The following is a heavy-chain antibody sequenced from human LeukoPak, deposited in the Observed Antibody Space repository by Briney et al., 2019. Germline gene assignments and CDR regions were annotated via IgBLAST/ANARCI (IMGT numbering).Heavy chain of an antibody. CDR1: GGSISSYY. D-gene: IGHD6-6*01. Sequence: SETLSLTCTVSGGSISSYYWSWIRQPAGKGLEWIGRIYTSGSTNYNPSLKSRVTISVDTSKNQFSLKLSSVTAADTAVYYCARGEYSSSLYYYYYMDVWGKGTTVTVSS. V-gene: IGHV4-4*07. CDR3: ARGEYSSSLYYYYYMDV. J-gene: IGHJ6*03. CDR2: IYTSGST.